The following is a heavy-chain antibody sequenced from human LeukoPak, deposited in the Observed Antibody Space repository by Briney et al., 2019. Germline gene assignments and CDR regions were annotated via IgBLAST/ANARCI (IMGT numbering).Heavy chain of an antibody. D-gene: IGHD3-10*01. J-gene: IGHJ6*02. V-gene: IGHV4-59*01. CDR2: IYYSGNT. CDR1: GDSISSYY. CDR3: ARGHGVHMDV. Sequence: PSEALSLTCTVSGDSISSYYWSWIRQPPGKGLEWIGYIYYSGNTNYNPSLKSRVTISVDTSKNHFSLKLSSVTAADTAVYYCARGHGVHMDVWGQGTTVIVSS.